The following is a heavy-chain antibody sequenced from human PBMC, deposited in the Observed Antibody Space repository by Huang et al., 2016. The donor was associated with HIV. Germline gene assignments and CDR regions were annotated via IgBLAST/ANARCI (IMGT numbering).Heavy chain of an antibody. V-gene: IGHV3-74*01. D-gene: IGHD3-10*01. CDR3: ARGSRQGKYYYGSGTAY. J-gene: IGHJ4*02. CDR1: GLNFSSYW. CDR2: SKMDGRST. Sequence: EVQLVESGGGLVQPGGSMRLSCAASGLNFSSYWMHWVRQVPGKGLVWVSQSKMDGRSTSYAESVKGLFPIARDNAKNTLYLQMNSLRAEDTAVYYCARGSRQGKYYYGSGTAYWGQGTLVTVSS.